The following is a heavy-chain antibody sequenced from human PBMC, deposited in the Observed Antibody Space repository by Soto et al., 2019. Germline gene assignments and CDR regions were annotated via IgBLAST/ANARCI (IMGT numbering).Heavy chain of an antibody. CDR2: INHSGST. Sequence: QVQLQQWGAGLLKPSETLSLTCAVYGGSFSGYYWSWIRQPPGKGLEWIGEINHSGSTNYNPSLTTRVTISVDTSKNQFSLKLSSVTAADTAVYYCARAAAATDPYYYSYGMDVWGQGTTVTVSS. CDR3: ARAAAATDPYYYSYGMDV. CDR1: GGSFSGYY. J-gene: IGHJ6*02. V-gene: IGHV4-34*01. D-gene: IGHD6-13*01.